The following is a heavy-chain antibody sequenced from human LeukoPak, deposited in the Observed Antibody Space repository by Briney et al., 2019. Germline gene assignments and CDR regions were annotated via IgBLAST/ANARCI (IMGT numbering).Heavy chain of an antibody. CDR1: GGSLSSYY. J-gene: IGHJ4*02. CDR3: ARWAGDDCSSTSCYEFTFDY. V-gene: IGHV4-59*01. Sequence: SETLSLTCSISGGSLSSYYWNWIRQAPGKGLEWIGFIFHTGTTNYSPSLRSRATISLDRSKNQVSLRLTSVTAADTAVYYCARWAGDDCSSTSCYEFTFDYWGQGTLVTVSS. CDR2: IFHTGTT. D-gene: IGHD2-2*01.